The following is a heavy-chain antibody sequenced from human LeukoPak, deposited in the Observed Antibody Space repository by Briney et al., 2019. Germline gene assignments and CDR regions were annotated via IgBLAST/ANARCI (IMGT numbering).Heavy chain of an antibody. CDR2: MNPNSGNT. Sequence: ASVKVSCKTSGYTFTNYDINWVRQATGQGLEWMGWMNPNSGNTGYAQKFQGRVTMTRNTSISTAYMELSGLRSEDTAMYYCARVWGRADWFDPWGQGTLVTVSS. V-gene: IGHV1-8*01. D-gene: IGHD1-26*01. CDR3: ARVWGRADWFDP. J-gene: IGHJ5*02. CDR1: GYTFTNYD.